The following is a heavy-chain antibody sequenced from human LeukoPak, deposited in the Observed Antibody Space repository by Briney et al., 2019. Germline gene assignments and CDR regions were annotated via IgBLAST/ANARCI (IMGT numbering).Heavy chain of an antibody. V-gene: IGHV3-13*01. Sequence: GGSLRLSCAASGFTLSSDDMHWVRQASGKGLEWVSAIAISGNRYYSRSVKGRFTISRENGKNALYLQMNSLRAEDTALYYCARESSITSGTTGETFDFWGQGTTVSVSS. CDR1: GFTLSSDD. CDR2: IAISGNR. J-gene: IGHJ3*01. D-gene: IGHD1-1*01. CDR3: ARESSITSGTTGETFDF.